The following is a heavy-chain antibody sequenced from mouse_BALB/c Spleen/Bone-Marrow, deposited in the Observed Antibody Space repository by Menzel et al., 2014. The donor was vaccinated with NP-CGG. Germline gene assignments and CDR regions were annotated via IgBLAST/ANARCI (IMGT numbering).Heavy chain of an antibody. D-gene: IGHD2-5*01. CDR2: FISGGNT. V-gene: IGHV5-6-5*01. J-gene: IGHJ4*01. Sequence: VQLKEPGGGLVKPGGSLKHPCAASGFSFRSYAMFWVRPTPERRLEWVVSFISGGNTYYPDSVKRRFTISRDNARTIIYLQMTSLTSENTAMYYCARGPSYSNYLYWALDYWGQGTSVTVSS. CDR1: GFSFRSYA. CDR3: ARGPSYSNYLYWALDY.